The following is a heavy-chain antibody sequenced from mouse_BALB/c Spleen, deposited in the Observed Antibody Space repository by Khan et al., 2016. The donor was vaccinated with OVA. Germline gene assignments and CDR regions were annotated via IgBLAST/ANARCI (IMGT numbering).Heavy chain of an antibody. CDR1: GYSITSGYG. D-gene: IGHD1-2*01. V-gene: IGHV3-2*02. CDR2: ISYSGST. CDR3: ARTARIKY. J-gene: IGHJ2*01. Sequence: EVQLQESGPGLVKPSQSLSLTCTVTGYSITSGYGWNWIRQFPGNKLVWMGYISYSGSTNYNPSLKSRISITRDTSKNQFFLQLNSVTTEDTSAYYCARTARIKYWGQGTTLTVSS.